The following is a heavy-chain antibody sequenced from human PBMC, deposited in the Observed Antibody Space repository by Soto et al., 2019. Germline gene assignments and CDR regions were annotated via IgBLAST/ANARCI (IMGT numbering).Heavy chain of an antibody. Sequence: EVQLVESGGGLVKPGGSPRLSCAASGFTFSSYSMIWVRQAPGKGLEWVSSISSSSTYIDYADSVKGRFTISRDNAKNSLYLQVNSLRADDTAVYYCATNEFSVDYWGQGTLVTVSS. CDR2: ISSSSTYI. D-gene: IGHD3-16*02. CDR3: ATNEFSVDY. CDR1: GFTFSSYS. V-gene: IGHV3-21*01. J-gene: IGHJ4*02.